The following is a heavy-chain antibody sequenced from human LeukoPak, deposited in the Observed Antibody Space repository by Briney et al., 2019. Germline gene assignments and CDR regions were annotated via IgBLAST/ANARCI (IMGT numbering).Heavy chain of an antibody. CDR3: ARDRITFGGVIAQDY. V-gene: IGHV3-53*01. Sequence: GGSLRLSCAASGFTVSSNYMSWVRQAPGKGLEWVSVIYSGGSTYYADSVKGRFTISRDNSKNTLYLQMNSLRAEDTAVYYCARDRITFGGVIAQDYWGQGTLVTVSS. D-gene: IGHD3-16*02. J-gene: IGHJ4*02. CDR1: GFTVSSNY. CDR2: IYSGGST.